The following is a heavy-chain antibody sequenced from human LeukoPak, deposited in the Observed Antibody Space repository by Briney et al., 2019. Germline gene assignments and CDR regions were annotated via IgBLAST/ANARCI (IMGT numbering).Heavy chain of an antibody. D-gene: IGHD3-10*01. V-gene: IGHV4-34*01. CDR2: INHSGST. CDR3: ARGPKYYYGSGSYYQRILDY. J-gene: IGHJ4*02. Sequence: PSETLSLTCAVYGGSFSGYYWSWIRQPPGKGLEWIGEINHSGSTNYNPSLKSRVTISVDTSKNQFSLKLSSVTAADTAVYYCARGPKYYYGSGSYYQRILDYWGQGTLVTVSS. CDR1: GGSFSGYY.